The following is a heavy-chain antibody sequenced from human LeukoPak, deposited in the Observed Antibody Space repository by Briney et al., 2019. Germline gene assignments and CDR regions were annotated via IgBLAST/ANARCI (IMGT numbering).Heavy chain of an antibody. J-gene: IGHJ4*02. CDR2: INHSGST. Sequence: SETLSLTCAVYGGSFSDYYWSWIRQPPGKGLEWIGEINHSGSTNYNPSLKSRVTISVDTSKNQFSLKLSSVTAADTAVYYCARDLAYCSGGSCYPSYFDYWGQGTLVTVSS. CDR1: GGSFSDYY. V-gene: IGHV4-34*01. D-gene: IGHD2-15*01. CDR3: ARDLAYCSGGSCYPSYFDY.